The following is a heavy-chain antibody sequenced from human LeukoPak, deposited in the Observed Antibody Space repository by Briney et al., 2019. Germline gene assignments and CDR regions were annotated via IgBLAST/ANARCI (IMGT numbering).Heavy chain of an antibody. CDR1: GGSFSGYY. V-gene: IGHV4-34*01. J-gene: IGHJ6*02. D-gene: IGHD3-10*01. CDR2: INHSGST. CDR3: ARDSITMVRGVLSYYYYYGMDV. Sequence: PSETLSLTCAVYGGSFSGYYWSWIRQPPGKGLEWIGEINHSGSTNYDPSLKSRVTISVDTSKNQFSLKLSSVTAADTAVYYCARDSITMVRGVLSYYYYYGMDVWGQGTTVTVSS.